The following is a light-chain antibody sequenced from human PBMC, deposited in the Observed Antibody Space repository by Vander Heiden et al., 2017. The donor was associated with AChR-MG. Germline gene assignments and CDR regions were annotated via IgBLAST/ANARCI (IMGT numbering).Light chain of an antibody. Sequence: QSALPQPASVSGSPGQSLTISCPGTSSDVGGYNDVSWDQQHPGKAHNLMIDDVANRTSGASNCFSGCKAGNTASLTSAGHHADDEADYYCTSYTSSTAVVFGGGTKLTVL. CDR1: SSDVGGYND. CDR2: DVA. J-gene: IGLJ2*01. V-gene: IGLV2-14*01. CDR3: TSYTSSTAVV.